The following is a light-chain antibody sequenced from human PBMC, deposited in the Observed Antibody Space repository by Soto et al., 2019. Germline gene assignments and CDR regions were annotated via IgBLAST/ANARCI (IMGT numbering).Light chain of an antibody. V-gene: IGLV2-14*03. CDR3: CSYTSSPYI. CDR2: EVN. J-gene: IGLJ1*01. Sequence: QSALTQPASVSGSPGESLTISCTGSSSDIGAYDFVSWYQQLPGKAPKLLMFEVNKRPSGVSDRFSGSKSGITASLTISGLQADDEADYYCCSYTSSPYIFGSGTRSPS. CDR1: SSDIGAYDF.